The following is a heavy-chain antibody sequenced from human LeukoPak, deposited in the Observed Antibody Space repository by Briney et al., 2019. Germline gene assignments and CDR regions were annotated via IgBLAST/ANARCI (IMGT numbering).Heavy chain of an antibody. CDR1: GGSISSYY. CDR3: ARVYCSGGSCYSGFDY. V-gene: IGHV4-59*01. J-gene: IGHJ4*02. Sequence: SETLSLTCTVSGGSISSYYWSWIRQPPGKGLEWIGYIYYSGSTNYNPSLKSRVTISVDTSKNQFSLKLSSVTAADTAVYYCARVYCSGGSCYSGFDYWGQGTLVTASS. CDR2: IYYSGST. D-gene: IGHD2-15*01.